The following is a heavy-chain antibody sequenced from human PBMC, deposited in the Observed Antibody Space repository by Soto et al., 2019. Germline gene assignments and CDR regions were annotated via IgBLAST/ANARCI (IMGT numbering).Heavy chain of an antibody. CDR1: GYTFTSYD. CDR3: ARWDMGSGYDSDHY. Sequence: ASVKVSCKASGYTFTSYDINWVRQATGQGLEWMGWMNPNSGNTGYAQKFQGRVTMTRNTSISTAYMELSSLRSEDTAVYYCARWDMGSGYDSDHYWGQGTLVTVSS. CDR2: MNPNSGNT. J-gene: IGHJ4*02. V-gene: IGHV1-8*01. D-gene: IGHD5-12*01.